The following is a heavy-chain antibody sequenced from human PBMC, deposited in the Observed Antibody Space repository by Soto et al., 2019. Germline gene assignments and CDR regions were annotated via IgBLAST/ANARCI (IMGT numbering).Heavy chain of an antibody. CDR2: ITDSGTGT. CDR1: GFTFSSCV. Sequence: EVHLVESGGGLVHPGESLRLSCGASGFTFSSCVMTWVRQAPGKGLEWVSCITDSGTGTYYADSVKGRFTISRDNSKNTMYLQMNNLRVEDTGVYYCAKGLINGRWYAEDWGQGTLVTVSS. J-gene: IGHJ4*02. CDR3: AKGLINGRWYAED. D-gene: IGHD6-13*01. V-gene: IGHV3-23*04.